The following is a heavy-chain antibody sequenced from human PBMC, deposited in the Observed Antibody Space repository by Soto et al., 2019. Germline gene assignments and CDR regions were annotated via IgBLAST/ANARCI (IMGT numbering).Heavy chain of an antibody. V-gene: IGHV5-10-1*01. CDR3: VRHRFECSSTSCYYRYYGMDV. CDR1: GYSFTSYW. D-gene: IGHD2-2*01. Sequence: PGESLKISCKGSGYSFTSYWISWVRQMPGKGLEWMGRIDPSDSYTNYSPSFQGHVTISADKSISTAYLQWSSLKASDTAMYYCVRHRFECSSTSCYYRYYGMDVWGQGTTVTVSS. J-gene: IGHJ6*02. CDR2: IDPSDSYT.